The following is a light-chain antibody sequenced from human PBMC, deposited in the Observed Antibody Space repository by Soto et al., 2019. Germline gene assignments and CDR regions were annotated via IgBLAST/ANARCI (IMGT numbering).Light chain of an antibody. CDR2: SNN. J-gene: IGLJ3*02. CDR3: AAWDDSTWV. CDR1: SSNIGSNT. V-gene: IGLV1-44*01. Sequence: QSVLTQPPSASGTPGQRVTISCSGSSSNIGSNTVNWYQQLPGTAPKLLIYSNNQRPSGVPDRFSGSKSGTSASLAISGLQSEDEADYYCAAWDDSTWVFGGGTKLNVL.